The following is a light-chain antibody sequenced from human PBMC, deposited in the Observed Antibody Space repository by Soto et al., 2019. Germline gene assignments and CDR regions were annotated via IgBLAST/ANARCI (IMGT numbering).Light chain of an antibody. CDR1: QGIDTY. Sequence: DIQMTQSPSSLSAAVGVRVTITCRASQGIDTYLAWYQQKPGKVPKLLIYAASTLQSGVPSRFSGSGSGTDLTLTISSLQPEDVATYYCQKYTRAPFTFGPGTKVDIK. CDR3: QKYTRAPFT. V-gene: IGKV1-27*01. J-gene: IGKJ3*01. CDR2: AAS.